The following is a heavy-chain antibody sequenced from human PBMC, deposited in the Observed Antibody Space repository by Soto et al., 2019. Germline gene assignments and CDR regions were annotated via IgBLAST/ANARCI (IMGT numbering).Heavy chain of an antibody. CDR2: SAYSGDT. Sequence: SLPCAVSGASIPGAYSHWFWIRKPPRKGLEWIGYSAYSGDTYYNPALRSRVTISADRSENKFSLTLKAVTAADTAVYFCARDFERSAIGPWGQGTSVTVSS. J-gene: IGHJ5*02. V-gene: IGHV4-31*11. CDR3: ARDFERSAIGP. D-gene: IGHD3-9*01. CDR1: GASIPGAYSH.